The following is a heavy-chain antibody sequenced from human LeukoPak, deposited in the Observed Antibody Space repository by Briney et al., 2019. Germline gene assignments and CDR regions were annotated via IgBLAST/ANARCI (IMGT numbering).Heavy chain of an antibody. CDR1: GFTFSSYS. Sequence: GGSLRLSCAASGFTFSSYSMNWVRQAPGKGLEWVSSISRSSSYIYYADSVKGRFTISRDNAKNSLYLQMNNLRSEDTAVYYCAREREYCSGANCYGADSWGQGTLVTVSP. D-gene: IGHD2-2*01. J-gene: IGHJ4*02. V-gene: IGHV3-21*04. CDR2: ISRSSSYI. CDR3: AREREYCSGANCYGADS.